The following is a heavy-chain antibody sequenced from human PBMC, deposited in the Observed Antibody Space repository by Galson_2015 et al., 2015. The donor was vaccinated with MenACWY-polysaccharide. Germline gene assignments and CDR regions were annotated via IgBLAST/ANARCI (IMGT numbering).Heavy chain of an antibody. J-gene: IGHJ6*02. V-gene: IGHV3-23*01. CDR1: GFTFTSYA. D-gene: IGHD4-11*01. CDR3: AKEHYSNYYYCGMDV. Sequence: SLRPSCAASGFTFTSYAMNWVRQAPGKGLEWVSAISGRGGSTYYADSVKGRFTISRDNSKNTLYLQMNSLRAEDTAVYYCAKEHYSNYYYCGMDVWGQGTTVTVSS. CDR2: ISGRGGST.